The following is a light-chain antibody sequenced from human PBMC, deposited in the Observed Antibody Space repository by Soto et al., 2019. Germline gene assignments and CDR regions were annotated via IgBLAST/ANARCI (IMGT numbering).Light chain of an antibody. J-gene: IGKJ5*01. CDR1: QSVSSSF. CDR2: GAS. V-gene: IGKV3D-20*02. Sequence: EIVLTQSPGTLSLSPGERATLSCRASQSVSSSFLSWYQQKPGQSPRLLIYGASGRATGIPDRFSGSGSGTDFTLTISSLEPEDFAIYYCQQRSNWPPITFGQGNDWRL. CDR3: QQRSNWPPIT.